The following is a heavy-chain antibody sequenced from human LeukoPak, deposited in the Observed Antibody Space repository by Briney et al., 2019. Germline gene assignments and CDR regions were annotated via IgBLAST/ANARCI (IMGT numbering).Heavy chain of an antibody. D-gene: IGHD2-15*01. V-gene: IGHV3-21*04. CDR2: ISSSSSYI. CDR1: GFTFSNYN. CDR3: TKASAARCIGVFCYPFDH. Sequence: GGSLRLSCAASGFTFSNYNMNWVRQAPGKGLEWVSSISSSSSYIYYADSVKGRFTISRDNAKNSLYLQMNGLRVEDTAVYYCTKASAARCIGVFCYPFDHWGQGTLVTVSS. J-gene: IGHJ4*02.